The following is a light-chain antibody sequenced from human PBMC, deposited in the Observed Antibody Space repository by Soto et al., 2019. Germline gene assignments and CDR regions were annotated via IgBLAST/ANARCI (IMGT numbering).Light chain of an antibody. CDR3: SSYTNTSTLV. V-gene: IGLV2-14*02. CDR1: SSDVGTYTL. CDR2: ETS. Sequence: QSVLTQPASVSGSPGQSITISCTGTSSDVGTYTLVSWYQQHPDKAPKLMIYETSKRPSGVSNRFSGSKSDNTASLTISGLLAEDEADYSCSSYTNTSTLVFGTGTKVTV. J-gene: IGLJ1*01.